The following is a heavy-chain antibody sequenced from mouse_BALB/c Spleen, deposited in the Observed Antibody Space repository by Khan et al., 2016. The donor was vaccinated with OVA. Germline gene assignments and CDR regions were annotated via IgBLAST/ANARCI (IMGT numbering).Heavy chain of an antibody. CDR1: GYTFTDYS. V-gene: IGHV9-2-1*01. J-gene: IGHJ3*01. D-gene: IGHD1-1*01. CDR2: INTETGEP. CDR3: ARNFLYYYGSSLFAY. Sequence: QVQLKESGPELKKPGETVKISCKASGYTFTDYSMHWVKQAPGKGLKWMGWINTETGEPTYADDFKGRFAFSLETSASTAYLQINNLKNEDTATYFCARNFLYYYGSSLFAYWGQGTLVTVSA.